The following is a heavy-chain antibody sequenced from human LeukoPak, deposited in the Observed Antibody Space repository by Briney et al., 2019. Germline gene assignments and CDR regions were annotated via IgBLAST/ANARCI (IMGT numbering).Heavy chain of an antibody. CDR3: ARGGWLEGFSFDY. CDR1: GGSISSSSYY. CDR2: IYYSGST. V-gene: IGHV4-39*07. J-gene: IGHJ4*02. D-gene: IGHD6-19*01. Sequence: PSETLSLTCTVSGGSISSSSYYWGWIRQPPGKGLEWIGSIYYSGSTYYNPSLKSRVTISVDTSKNQFSLKLSSVTAADTAVYYRARGGWLEGFSFDYWGQGTLVTVSS.